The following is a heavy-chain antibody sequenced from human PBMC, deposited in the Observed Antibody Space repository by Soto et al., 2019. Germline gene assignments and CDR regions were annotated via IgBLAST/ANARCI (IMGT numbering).Heavy chain of an antibody. CDR1: GGSISSYY. CDR3: ARYPFGSGNYYHHFAS. J-gene: IGHJ4*02. V-gene: IGHV4-59*08. Sequence: PSETLSLTCTVSGGSISSYYWSWIRQPPGKGLEWIAYIYYSGSTTYNPSLRSRVTISVDTSKNQFSLKLSSVTAADTAVYYCARYPFGSGNYYHHFASWGQGTLVTVSS. CDR2: IYYSGST. D-gene: IGHD3-10*01.